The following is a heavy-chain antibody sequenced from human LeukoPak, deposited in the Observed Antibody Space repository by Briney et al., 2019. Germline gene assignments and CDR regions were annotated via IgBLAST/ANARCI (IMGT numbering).Heavy chain of an antibody. V-gene: IGHV4-59*01. CDR3: AREGHNGGYPT. J-gene: IGHJ4*02. CDR2: IYCSGST. Sequence: SETLSLTCTVSGGSISSYYWSWIRQPPGKGLEWIGYIYCSGSTNYNPSLKSRVTISVDTSKNQFSLKLSSVTAADTAVYYCAREGHNGGYPTWGQGTLVTVSS. CDR1: GGSISSYY. D-gene: IGHD4-17*01.